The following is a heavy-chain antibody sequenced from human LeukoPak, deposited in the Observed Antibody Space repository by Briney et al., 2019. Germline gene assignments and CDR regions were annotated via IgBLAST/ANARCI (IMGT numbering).Heavy chain of an antibody. D-gene: IGHD3-10*01. CDR1: GYSFTKHW. CDR3: AGQALSYYYGSGRYRHYYYYYMDV. V-gene: IGHV5-51*01. J-gene: IGHJ6*03. Sequence: GAPLKTSSMGAGYSFTKHWIGWVRRLPGKGGGWMGIIYLGDCDTNYSPSFQGQVTISADKSISTACLQWNSLKAPDTAMYYCAGQALSYYYGSGRYRHYYYYYMDVWGKGTTVTVSS. CDR2: IYLGDCDT.